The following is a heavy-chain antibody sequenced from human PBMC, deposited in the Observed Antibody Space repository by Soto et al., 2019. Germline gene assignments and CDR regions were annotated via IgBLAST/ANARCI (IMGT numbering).Heavy chain of an antibody. D-gene: IGHD6-13*01. CDR1: GFTFSSYA. CDR2: ISYDGSNK. CDR3: ARLIPSPRQQLATPDFDY. J-gene: IGHJ4*02. Sequence: GGSLRLSCAASGFTFSSYAMHWVRQAPGKGLERVAVISYDGSNKYYADSVKGRFTISRDNSKNTLYLQMNSLRAEDTAVYYCARLIPSPRQQLATPDFDYWGQGTLVTVSS. V-gene: IGHV3-30-3*01.